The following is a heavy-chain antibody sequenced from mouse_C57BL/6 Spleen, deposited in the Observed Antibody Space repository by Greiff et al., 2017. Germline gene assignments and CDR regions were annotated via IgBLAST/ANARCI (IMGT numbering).Heavy chain of an antibody. CDR1: GFTFTDYY. CDR3: ARNGREELRDY. Sequence: EVMLVESGGGLVQPGGSLSLSCAASGFTFTDYYMSWVRQPPGKALEWLGFIRNKANGYTTDYSASVKGRFTISRENSQSILYHQMSAIRAEDSATYYGARNGREELRDYWGQGTTLTVSS. V-gene: IGHV7-3*01. D-gene: IGHD4-1*01. CDR2: IRNKANGYTT. J-gene: IGHJ2*01.